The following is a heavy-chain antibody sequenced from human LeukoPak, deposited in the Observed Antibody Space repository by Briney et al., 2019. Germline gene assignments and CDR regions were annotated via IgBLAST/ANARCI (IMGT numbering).Heavy chain of an antibody. D-gene: IGHD5-18*01. V-gene: IGHV1-2*02. CDR3: VRDLGVDTSMIFFDY. J-gene: IGHJ4*02. CDR1: GYTFTGYY. Sequence: VASVKVSCKASGYTFTGYYMHWVRQAPGQGLGWMGWINPNSGGTNYVQKFQGRVTMTTDISTSTAYMELRSLRSDDTAVFYCVRDLGVDTSMIFFDYWGQGTRVTVSS. CDR2: INPNSGGT.